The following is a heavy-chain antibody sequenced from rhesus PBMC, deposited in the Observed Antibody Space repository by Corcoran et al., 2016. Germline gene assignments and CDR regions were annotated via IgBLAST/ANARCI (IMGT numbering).Heavy chain of an antibody. CDR1: GFTFSSYD. CDR2: ISSASSYI. V-gene: IGHV3S16*01. J-gene: IGHJ4*01. D-gene: IGHD2-27*01. Sequence: EVQLVESGGGLVQPGGSLRLSCAASGFTFSSYDMSWVRQAPGKGPEGVSSISSASSYIYYAYSVKGRFTISRDNAKNSLSLQMNSLRAEDTAVYYWTRDIVVVFTAIQFDYWGQGVLVTVSS. CDR3: TRDIVVVFTAIQFDY.